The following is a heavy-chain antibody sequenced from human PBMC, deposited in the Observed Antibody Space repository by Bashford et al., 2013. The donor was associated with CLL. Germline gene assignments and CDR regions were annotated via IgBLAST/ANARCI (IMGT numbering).Heavy chain of an antibody. D-gene: IGHD3-22*01. CDR1: GFTFSSYW. J-gene: IGHJ4*02. V-gene: IGHV3-74*01. CDR3: ARGYYYDSSGYFPIRLR. Sequence: GGPLRLSCAASGFTFSSYWMHWVRQAPGKGLVWVSRINSDGSSTSYADSVKGRFTISRDNAKNTLYLQMNSLRAEDTAVYYCARGYYYDSSGYFPIRLRRGQGTPGSPSPQ. CDR2: INSDGSST.